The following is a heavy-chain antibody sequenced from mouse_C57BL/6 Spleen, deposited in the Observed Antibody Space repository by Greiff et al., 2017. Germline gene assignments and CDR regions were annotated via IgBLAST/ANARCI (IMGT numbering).Heavy chain of an antibody. D-gene: IGHD2-5*01. Sequence: VQLQQSGPVLVKPGASVKMSCKASGYTFTDYYMNWVKQSHGKSLEWIGVINPYNGGTSYNQKFKGKATLTVDKSSSTAYMELNSLTSEDSAVYYCARGSKDYYAMDYWGQGTSVTVSS. V-gene: IGHV1-19*01. CDR3: ARGSKDYYAMDY. CDR2: INPYNGGT. CDR1: GYTFTDYY. J-gene: IGHJ4*01.